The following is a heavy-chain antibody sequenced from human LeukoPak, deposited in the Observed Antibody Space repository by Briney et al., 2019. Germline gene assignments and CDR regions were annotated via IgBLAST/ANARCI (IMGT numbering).Heavy chain of an antibody. J-gene: IGHJ4*02. D-gene: IGHD4-23*01. CDR2: VSSDGNHK. Sequence: GGSLRLSSAASGFTFSHFAMHWVRQAPGKGLEWVAVVSSDGNHKYYADSVKGRFTISRDNPKNTLYVQMNSLRAEDTAVYYCARGRGADYGGNSGYFDYWGQGTLVTVSS. V-gene: IGHV3-30*03. CDR3: ARGRGADYGGNSGYFDY. CDR1: GFTFSHFA.